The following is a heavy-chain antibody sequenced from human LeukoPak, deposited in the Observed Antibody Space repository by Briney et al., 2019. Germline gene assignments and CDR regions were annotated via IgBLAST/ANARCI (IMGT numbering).Heavy chain of an antibody. V-gene: IGHV4-59*01. CDR1: GGSISSYY. Sequence: SETLSLTCTVSGGSISSYYWSWIRQPPGKGLEWIGYIYYSGSTNYNPSLKSRVTISVDTSKNQFSLKLSSVTAADTAVYYCARSSSSGWYYPFNWYFDLWGRGTLVTVSS. CDR3: ARSSSSGWYYPFNWYFDL. D-gene: IGHD6-19*01. CDR2: IYYSGST. J-gene: IGHJ2*01.